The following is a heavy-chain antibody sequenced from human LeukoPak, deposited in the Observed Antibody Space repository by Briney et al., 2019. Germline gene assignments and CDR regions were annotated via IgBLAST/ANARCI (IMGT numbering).Heavy chain of an antibody. Sequence: ASVKVSCKASGYTFTSYDINWVRQATGQGLEWMGWINPNSGGTNYAQKFQGRVTMTRDTSISTAYMELSRLRSDDTAVYYCAREGCSSTSCYNYYYGMDVWGQGTTVTVSS. CDR3: AREGCSSTSCYNYYYGMDV. CDR2: INPNSGGT. CDR1: GYTFTSYD. J-gene: IGHJ6*02. D-gene: IGHD2-2*02. V-gene: IGHV1-2*02.